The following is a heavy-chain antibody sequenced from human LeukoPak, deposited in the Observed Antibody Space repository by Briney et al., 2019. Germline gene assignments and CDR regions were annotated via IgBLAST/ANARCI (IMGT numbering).Heavy chain of an antibody. CDR3: SRTRGWYGDYFDY. CDR1: GFTFSSYS. V-gene: IGHV3-48*02. D-gene: IGHD6-19*01. CDR2: ISGSSSTI. Sequence: GGSLRLSCAASGFTFSSYSMNWVRQAPGKGLEWVSYISGSSSTIYYADSVKGRFTISRDNAKNSLYLQMNSLRDEDTAVYYCSRTRGWYGDYFDYWGQGTLVTVSS. J-gene: IGHJ4*02.